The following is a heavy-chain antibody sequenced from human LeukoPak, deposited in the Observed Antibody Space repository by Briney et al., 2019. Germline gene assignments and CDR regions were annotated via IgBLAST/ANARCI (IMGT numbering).Heavy chain of an antibody. V-gene: IGHV3-7*01. D-gene: IGHD4-23*01. CDR3: ARPKMAVVTPLDY. Sequence: GGSLGLSCAASGFTFSSYWMRWVRQAPGKGLERVANINQDGGHKYYADSVKGRFTISRDTSKNTLYLQMNSLRAEDTALYYCARPKMAVVTPLDYWGQGTLVTVSS. J-gene: IGHJ4*02. CDR1: GFTFSSYW. CDR2: INQDGGHK.